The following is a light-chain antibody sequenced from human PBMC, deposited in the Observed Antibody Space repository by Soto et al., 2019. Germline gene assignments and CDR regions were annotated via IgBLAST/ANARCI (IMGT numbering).Light chain of an antibody. V-gene: IGKV3-15*01. J-gene: IGKJ1*01. CDR3: QQYNNWPIT. CDR1: QSVRSN. Sequence: DIVMTQSPATLSVSPWERATLSCRVSQSVRSNVAWYQQKPGQAPSLLIYGASTRATGIPARLSGSGSGTEFTLTISSLQSEDFAVYYCQQYNNWPITFGQGTKVDNK. CDR2: GAS.